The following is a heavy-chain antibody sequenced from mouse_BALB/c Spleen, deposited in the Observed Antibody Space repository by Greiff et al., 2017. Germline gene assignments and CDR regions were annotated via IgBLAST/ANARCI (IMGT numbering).Heavy chain of an antibody. D-gene: IGHD1-1*01. V-gene: IGHV1-82*01. Sequence: VQLQQSGPELVKPGASVKISCKASGYAFSSSWMNWVKQRPGQGLEWIGRIYPGDGDTNYNGKFKGKATLTADKSSSTAYMQLSSLTSEDSAVYYCTRSGTTVVATPFDYWGQGTTLTVSS. CDR3: TRSGTTVVATPFDY. CDR2: IYPGDGDT. J-gene: IGHJ2*01. CDR1: GYAFSSSW.